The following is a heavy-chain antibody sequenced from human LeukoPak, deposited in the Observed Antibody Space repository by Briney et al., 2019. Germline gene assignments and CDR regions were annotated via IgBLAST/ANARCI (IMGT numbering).Heavy chain of an antibody. CDR3: ARDLIVPVGLTGSGSYSTDY. V-gene: IGHV4-4*07. CDR2: IYSSGST. Sequence: SETLSLTCTVSGGSIRSYYWSWIRQPAGKGLERIGRIYSSGSTNYNPSLKSRVTMSVDTSKNQFSLKLSSVTAADTAVYYCARDLIVPVGLTGSGSYSTDYWGQGTLVSVSS. J-gene: IGHJ4*02. CDR1: GGSIRSYY. D-gene: IGHD3-10*01.